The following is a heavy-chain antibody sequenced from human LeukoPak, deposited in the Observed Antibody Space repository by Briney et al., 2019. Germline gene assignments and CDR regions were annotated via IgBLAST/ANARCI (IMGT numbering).Heavy chain of an antibody. CDR3: ARNRDDYNYGGFDY. Sequence: SETLSLTCTVSGGSISSYSWSWIRQPAGKGLEWIGRISTSGSTNYDPSLKSRVTMSVDTSKNQFSLKLSSVTAADTAVYYCARNRDDYNYGGFDYWGQGTLVTVSS. J-gene: IGHJ4*02. D-gene: IGHD5-24*01. CDR1: GGSISSYS. V-gene: IGHV4-4*07. CDR2: ISTSGST.